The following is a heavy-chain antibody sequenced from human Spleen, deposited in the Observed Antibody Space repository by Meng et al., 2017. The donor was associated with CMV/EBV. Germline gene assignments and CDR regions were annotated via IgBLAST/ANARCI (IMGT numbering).Heavy chain of an antibody. Sequence: CSVCGDSRRSGGYYWSWIRQPPGKTLEGIGYIYHIGDTNYNPSLKSRVTISVDTSKNKFSLRLSSVTAADTAMYYGARKSPYWYFDLWGRGTLVTVSS. CDR1: GDSRRSGGYY. J-gene: IGHJ2*01. CDR2: IYHIGDT. CDR3: ARKSPYWYFDL. V-gene: IGHV4-61*08.